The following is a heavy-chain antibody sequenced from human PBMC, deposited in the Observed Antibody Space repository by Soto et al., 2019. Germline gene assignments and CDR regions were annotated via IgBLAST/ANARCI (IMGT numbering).Heavy chain of an antibody. CDR3: ARSIVAAGNRWFDP. D-gene: IGHD6-13*01. CDR1: GFSLSTSGMR. V-gene: IGHV2-70*04. CDR2: IDWDDDK. J-gene: IGHJ5*02. Sequence: SGPTPVNPTQTPTLTCTFSGFSLSTSGMRVSWSRQPPGKALEWLARIDWDDDKLYSTSLKTRLTISKDTSKNRVVLTMTNMDPVDTATYYCARSIVAAGNRWFDPWGQGTLVTVSS.